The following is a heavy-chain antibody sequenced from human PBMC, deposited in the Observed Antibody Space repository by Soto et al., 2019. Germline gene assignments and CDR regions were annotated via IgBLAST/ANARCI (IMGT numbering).Heavy chain of an antibody. CDR2: ISYDGSNK. CDR1: GFTFSSYA. V-gene: IGHV3-30-3*01. CDR3: ARDSSSWYIGYYYYGMDV. D-gene: IGHD6-13*01. Sequence: QVQLVESGGGVVQPGRSLRLSCAASGFTFSSYAMHWVRQAPGKGLAWVAVISYDGSNKYYADSVKGRFTISRDNSKNTLYLQMNSLRAEDTAVYYCARDSSSWYIGYYYYGMDVWGQGTTVSVPS. J-gene: IGHJ6*02.